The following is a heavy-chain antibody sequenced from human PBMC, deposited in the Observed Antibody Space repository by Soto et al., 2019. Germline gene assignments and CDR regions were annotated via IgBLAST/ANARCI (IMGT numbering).Heavy chain of an antibody. CDR1: GGSISGYY. Sequence: SETLSLTCTVSGGSISGYYWSWIRQPPGKRLEWIGYIYYTGSTNYNPSLRSRVTISIDTSKNQFSLQLSSVTAADTAVYFCASYARLACWGQGTLVPVSS. V-gene: IGHV4-59*08. CDR3: ASYARLAC. D-gene: IGHD4-17*01. J-gene: IGHJ1*01. CDR2: IYYTGST.